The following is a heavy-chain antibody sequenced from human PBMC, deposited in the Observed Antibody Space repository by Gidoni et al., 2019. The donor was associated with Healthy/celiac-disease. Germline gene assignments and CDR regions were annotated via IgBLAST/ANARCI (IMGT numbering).Heavy chain of an antibody. V-gene: IGHV3-13*01. D-gene: IGHD6-13*01. CDR3: ARGGPGIAEHERDAFDI. CDR2: IGTAGDT. J-gene: IGHJ3*02. CDR1: GFTFSSYD. Sequence: EVQLVESGGGLVQPGGSLRLSCAASGFTFSSYDMHWVRQATEKGLEWVSAIGTAGDTYYPGSVKGRFTISRENAKNSLYLQMNSLRAGDTAVYYCARGGPGIAEHERDAFDIWGQGTMVTVSS.